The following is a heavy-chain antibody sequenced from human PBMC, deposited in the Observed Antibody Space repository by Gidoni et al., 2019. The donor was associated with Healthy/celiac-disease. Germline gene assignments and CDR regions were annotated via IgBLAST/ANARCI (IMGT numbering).Heavy chain of an antibody. Sequence: QLQLQESGPGLVKPSETLSLTCTVSGGSISSSSYYWGWIRQPPGKGLEWIGSIYYSGSTYYNPSLKSRVTISVDTSKNQFSLKLSAVTAADTAVYYCARLQSESDYVDFWSGYLGWFDPWGQGTLVTVSS. V-gene: IGHV4-39*01. CDR1: GGSISSSSYY. CDR3: ARLQSESDYVDFWSGYLGWFDP. J-gene: IGHJ5*02. D-gene: IGHD3-3*01. CDR2: IYYSGST.